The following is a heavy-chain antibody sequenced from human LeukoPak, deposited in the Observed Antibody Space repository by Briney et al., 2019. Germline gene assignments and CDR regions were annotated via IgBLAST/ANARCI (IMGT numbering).Heavy chain of an antibody. D-gene: IGHD2-2*01. CDR2: ISGSGGST. CDR1: GFTFSSYG. J-gene: IGHJ6*04. Sequence: GGSLRLSCAASGFTFSSYGMSWVRQAPGKGLEWVSAISGSGGSTYYADSVKGRFTISRDNSKNTLYLQMNSLRVEDTALYYCAKEGIVAVPAAMMDVWGKGTTVTVSS. V-gene: IGHV3-23*01. CDR3: AKEGIVAVPAAMMDV.